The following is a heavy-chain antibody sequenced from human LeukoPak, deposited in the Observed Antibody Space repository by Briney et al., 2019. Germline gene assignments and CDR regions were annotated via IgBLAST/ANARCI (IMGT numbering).Heavy chain of an antibody. CDR3: ARRVGSSSRRSPIDY. Sequence: GSLRLSCTASGFTFSDYWMTWVRQAPGKGPEWVANIKQDGSQRYYVDSVRGRFTISRDNAKHSLFLQMNGLRAEDTAVYYCARRVGSSSRRSPIDYWGQGTLVTVSS. CDR2: IKQDGSQR. V-gene: IGHV3-7*01. CDR1: GFTFSDYW. D-gene: IGHD6-6*01. J-gene: IGHJ4*02.